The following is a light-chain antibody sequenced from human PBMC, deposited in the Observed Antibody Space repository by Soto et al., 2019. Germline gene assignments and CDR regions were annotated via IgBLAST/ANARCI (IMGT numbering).Light chain of an antibody. Sequence: QSALTQPASMSGSPRQSNTISFTGAAVMLEIITLSPGTKSSQSKPPNSSVSSGISDRFSASKSGNTASLTISGLQPEDGAHFYFCSYARSGASWVFGGGTKLTVL. CDR3: CSYARSGASWV. V-gene: IGLV2-23*01. J-gene: IGLJ3*02. CDR1: AVMLEIIT.